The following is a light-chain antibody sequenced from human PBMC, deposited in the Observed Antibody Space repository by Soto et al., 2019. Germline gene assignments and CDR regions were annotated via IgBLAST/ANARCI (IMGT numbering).Light chain of an antibody. V-gene: IGKV1-39*01. CDR2: AAS. CDR3: QPSYSTPRT. Sequence: DIQMTQSPSSLSASVGDRVTITYRASQSISNYLNWYQQKPGKAPKLLIFAASSLQSGVPSRFSGGGSGTDFTLTISSLQPEDFATYYCQPSYSTPRTFGQGTKVEIK. J-gene: IGKJ1*01. CDR1: QSISNY.